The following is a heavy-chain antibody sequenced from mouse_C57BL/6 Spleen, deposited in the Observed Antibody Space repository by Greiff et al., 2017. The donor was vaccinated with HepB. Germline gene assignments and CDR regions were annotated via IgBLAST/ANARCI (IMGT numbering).Heavy chain of an antibody. CDR3: AREVLRGAMDY. CDR2: VDPSDSYT. Sequence: QVQLQQLGAELVRPGTSVKLSCKAPGYIFTSYWMHWVKQRPGQGLEWIGVVDPSDSYTNYNQKFKGKATLTVDTSSSTAYMQLSSLTTEDSAVYNCAREVLRGAMDYWGQGTSVTVSS. CDR1: GYIFTSYW. V-gene: IGHV1-59*01. J-gene: IGHJ4*01.